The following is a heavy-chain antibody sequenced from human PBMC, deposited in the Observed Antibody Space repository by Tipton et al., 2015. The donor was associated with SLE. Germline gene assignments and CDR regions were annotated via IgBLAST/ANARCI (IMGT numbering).Heavy chain of an antibody. Sequence: SLRLSCAASGFTFSSYWMSWVRQAPGKGLEWVANIKQDGSEKYYVDSVKGRFTISRDNAKNSLYLQMNSLRAEDTAVYYCAREYSSGWYLPYFDYWGQGTLATVSS. D-gene: IGHD6-19*01. CDR1: GFTFSSYW. CDR3: AREYSSGWYLPYFDY. V-gene: IGHV3-7*01. J-gene: IGHJ4*02. CDR2: IKQDGSEK.